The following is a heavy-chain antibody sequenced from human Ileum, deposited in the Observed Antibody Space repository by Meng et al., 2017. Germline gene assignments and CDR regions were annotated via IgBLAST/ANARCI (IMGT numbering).Heavy chain of an antibody. V-gene: IGHV1-18*01. CDR2: ISVFNGNI. CDR1: GYTFNNYG. Sequence: SVKVSCKASGYTFNNYGITWLRQAPGQGLEWTGWISVFNGNINYAQKFQGRITMTTDTSKNTGYMDLRSLRSDDTAVYFCARVDYGDYEYFDYWGQGTLVTVSS. CDR3: ARVDYGDYEYFDY. J-gene: IGHJ4*02. D-gene: IGHD4-17*01.